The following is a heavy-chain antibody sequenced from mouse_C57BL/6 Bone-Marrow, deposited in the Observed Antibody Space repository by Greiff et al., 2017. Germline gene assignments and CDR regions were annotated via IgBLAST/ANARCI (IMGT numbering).Heavy chain of an antibody. CDR3: ARESLRRGYYFDY. D-gene: IGHD1-2*01. Sequence: EVKLMESEGGLVQPGSSMKLSCTASGFTFSDYYMAWVRQVPEKGLEWVANINYDGSSTYYLDSLKSRFIISRDNAKNILYLQMSSLKSEDTATYYCARESLRRGYYFDYWGQGTTLTVSS. CDR1: GFTFSDYY. J-gene: IGHJ2*01. V-gene: IGHV5-16*01. CDR2: INYDGSST.